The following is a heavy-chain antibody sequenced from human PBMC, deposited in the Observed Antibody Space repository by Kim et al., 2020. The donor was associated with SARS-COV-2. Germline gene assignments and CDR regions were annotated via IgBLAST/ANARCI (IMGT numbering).Heavy chain of an antibody. CDR2: IYYRGGA. J-gene: IGHJ4*02. CDR1: NDSITSDHHY. V-gene: IGHV4-39*01. D-gene: IGHD3-10*01. Sequence: SETLSLTCTVSNDSITSDHHYWGWIRQPPGKGLEWIGSIYYRGGAYYNPSLKSRVTMSVDTSKNQFSLKLSSVSAADTAVYYCGRIYGSGILVDYWGQGTLVTVSS. CDR3: GRIYGSGILVDY.